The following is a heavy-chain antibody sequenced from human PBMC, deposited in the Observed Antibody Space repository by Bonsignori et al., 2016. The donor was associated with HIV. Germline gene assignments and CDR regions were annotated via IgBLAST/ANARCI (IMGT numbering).Heavy chain of an antibody. V-gene: IGHV1-18*01. Sequence: QVQLVQSGGEVTKPGASVKVSCKASGYTFISYGISWVRQAPGQGLEWMGWTSGDNGDTNYAQNFQGRVSMTTDTTTSTAYMELRNLRSDDTAIYYCARDWDCRNSACQDCFDPWGQGTLVTV. D-gene: IGHD2-15*01. CDR3: ARDWDCRNSACQDCFDP. CDR1: GYTFISYG. J-gene: IGHJ5*02. CDR2: TSGDNGDT.